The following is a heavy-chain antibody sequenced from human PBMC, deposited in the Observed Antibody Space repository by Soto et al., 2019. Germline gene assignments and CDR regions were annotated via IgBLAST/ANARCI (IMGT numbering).Heavy chain of an antibody. J-gene: IGHJ4*02. V-gene: IGHV3-30*04. CDR3: SKGASYSSASNLPSLP. CDR2: ISHDGKIS. CDR1: GFTFSNFA. Sequence: QVQMVESGGGVVQSGTSLRLSCSVSGFTFSNFAMHWVRQAPGKGPEWVALISHDGKISYYADSVKGRFTVSRDNSKTTLFVQMTSLRPEDAAVYFCSKGASYSSASNLPSLPWGQGTLVTVSS. D-gene: IGHD6-19*01.